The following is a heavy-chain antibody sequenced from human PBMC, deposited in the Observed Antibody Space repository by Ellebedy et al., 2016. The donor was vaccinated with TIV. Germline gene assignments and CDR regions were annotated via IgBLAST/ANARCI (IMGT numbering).Heavy chain of an antibody. CDR3: ARGLAVAGTSHY. D-gene: IGHD6-19*01. V-gene: IGHV1-2*02. CDR1: GYTFTGYY. Sequence: ASVKVSCKASGYTFTGYYMHWVRQAPGQGLEWMGWINPNSGGTTYAQKFQGRVTMTRDTSISTAYTELSRLRSDDTAVYYCARGLAVAGTSHYWGQGTLVTVSS. CDR2: INPNSGGT. J-gene: IGHJ4*02.